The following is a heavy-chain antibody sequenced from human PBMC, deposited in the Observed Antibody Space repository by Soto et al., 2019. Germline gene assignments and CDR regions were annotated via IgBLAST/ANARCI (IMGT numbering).Heavy chain of an antibody. Sequence: QVQLVESGGGVVQPGRSLRLSCAASGFTFSSYGMHWVRQAPGKGLEWVAVISYDGSNKYYADSVKGRFTISRDNSKNTLYLQMNRLRAEDTAVYYCAKATSSSYGMDVWGQGTTVTVSS. J-gene: IGHJ6*02. CDR1: GFTFSSYG. CDR3: AKATSSSYGMDV. D-gene: IGHD6-13*01. V-gene: IGHV3-30*18. CDR2: ISYDGSNK.